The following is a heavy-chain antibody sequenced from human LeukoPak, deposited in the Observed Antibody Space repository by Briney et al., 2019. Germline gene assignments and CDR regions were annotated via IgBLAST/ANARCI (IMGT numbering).Heavy chain of an antibody. Sequence: ASVKVSCKASGYIFTSYGISWVRQAPGQGLEWMGWINPNTGGTNYAQKFQGRVTMTRDTSISTAYMELSRLRSDDTAVYYCAREPTKVYYFDYWGQGTLVTVSS. CDR2: INPNTGGT. J-gene: IGHJ4*02. CDR3: AREPTKVYYFDY. D-gene: IGHD2-8*01. CDR1: GYIFTSYG. V-gene: IGHV1-2*02.